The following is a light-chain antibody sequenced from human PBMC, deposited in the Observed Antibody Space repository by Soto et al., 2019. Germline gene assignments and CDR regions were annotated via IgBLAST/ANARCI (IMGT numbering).Light chain of an antibody. J-gene: IGKJ5*01. V-gene: IGKV3-20*01. Sequence: EIVLTQSPGTLSLSPGERATLSCRASQSVSSSYLAWYQQNPGQAPRLLIYGASSRATGIPDRFSGTVSGTDFTLTISRLEPEDFAVYYCQQYGSSPITFGQGTRLEIK. CDR2: GAS. CDR3: QQYGSSPIT. CDR1: QSVSSSY.